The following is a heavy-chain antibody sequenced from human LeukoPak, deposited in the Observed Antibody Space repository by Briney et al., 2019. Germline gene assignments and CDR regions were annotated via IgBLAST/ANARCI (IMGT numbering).Heavy chain of an antibody. Sequence: VASVKVSCKASGYTFTSYYMHWVRQAPGQGLEWMGIINPSGGSTSYAQKFQGRVTMTRDTSTSTVYMELSSLRSEDTAVYYCARQFSIVVVPAAVNWFDPWGQGTLVTVSS. V-gene: IGHV1-46*01. CDR1: GYTFTSYY. D-gene: IGHD2-2*01. CDR3: ARQFSIVVVPAAVNWFDP. CDR2: INPSGGST. J-gene: IGHJ5*02.